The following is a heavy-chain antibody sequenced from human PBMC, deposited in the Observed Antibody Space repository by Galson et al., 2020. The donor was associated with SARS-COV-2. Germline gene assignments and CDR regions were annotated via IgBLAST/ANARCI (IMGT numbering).Heavy chain of an antibody. CDR3: AREKMVTAIRYWYFDL. V-gene: IGHV4-31*03. CDR2: IYYSGST. CDR1: GGSISSGGYY. J-gene: IGHJ2*01. Sequence: SETLSLTCTVSGGSISSGGYYWSWIRQHPGKGLEWIGYIYYSGSTYYNPSLKSRVTISVDTSKNQFSLKLSSVTAADTAVYYCAREKMVTAIRYWYFDLWGRGTLVTVSS. D-gene: IGHD2-21*02.